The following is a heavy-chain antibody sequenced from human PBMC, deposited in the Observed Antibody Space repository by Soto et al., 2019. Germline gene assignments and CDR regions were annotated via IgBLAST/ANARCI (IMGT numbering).Heavy chain of an antibody. CDR1: GYSFTSYW. J-gene: IGHJ4*02. CDR2: IYPGDSNT. Sequence: PGASLKISCKASGYSFTSYWIGWVRQMPGKGLEWMGIIYPGDSNTRYSPSSQGQVTISADKSTNTAYLQWSSLKASDTAMYYCARSRTYGGNSFDYWGQGTLVTVSS. V-gene: IGHV5-51*01. CDR3: ARSRTYGGNSFDY. D-gene: IGHD2-21*01.